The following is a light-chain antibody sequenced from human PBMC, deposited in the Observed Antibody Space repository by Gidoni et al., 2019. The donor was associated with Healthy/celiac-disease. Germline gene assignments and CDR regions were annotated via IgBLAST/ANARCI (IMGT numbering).Light chain of an antibody. CDR2: DAS. V-gene: IGKV3-11*01. CDR3: QQRSNWPPVFT. J-gene: IGKJ3*01. Sequence: EIVLTQSPATLSLSPGERATLSCRASQSVSSYLAWYQQKPGQAPRLLIYDASNRATGIPARFSGSGSGTDFALTLNSLEPEDFAVYYCQQRSNWPPVFTFGPGTKVDIK. CDR1: QSVSSY.